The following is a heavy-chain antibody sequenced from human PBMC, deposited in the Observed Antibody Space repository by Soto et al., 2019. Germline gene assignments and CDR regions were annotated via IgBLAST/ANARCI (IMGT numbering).Heavy chain of an antibody. D-gene: IGHD6-13*01. CDR2: IYYSGST. CDR3: ASGLSSCRYKCCFDY. V-gene: IGHV4-59*01. Sequence: LSLTCTVSGGSISSYYWSWIRQPPGKGLEWIGYIYYSGSTNYNPSLKSRVTISVDTSKNQFSLKLSSVTAADTAVYYCASGLSSCRYKCCFDYWGQGTLVTVSS. CDR1: GGSISSYY. J-gene: IGHJ4*02.